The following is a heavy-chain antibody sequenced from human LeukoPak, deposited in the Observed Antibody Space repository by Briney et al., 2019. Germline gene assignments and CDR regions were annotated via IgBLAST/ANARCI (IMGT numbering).Heavy chain of an antibody. V-gene: IGHV3-23*01. CDR3: ANLQGGITVARGRGSGY. CDR2: VSGSGDST. D-gene: IGHD3-10*01. Sequence: PGGSLRLSCTTSGFTFSSYAMSWVRQAPGKGLEWVSVVSGSGDSTNYADSVKGRFTISRDNSKSTLYLQMNSLRAEDTAVYSCANLQGGITVARGRGSGYWGQGTLVTVSS. J-gene: IGHJ4*02. CDR1: GFTFSSYA.